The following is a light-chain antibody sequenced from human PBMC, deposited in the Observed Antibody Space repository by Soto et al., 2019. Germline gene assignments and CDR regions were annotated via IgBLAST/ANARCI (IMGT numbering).Light chain of an antibody. CDR3: QQYNSYPWT. CDR2: KAS. J-gene: IGKJ1*01. Sequence: IQLTQNPSSLSASAGDRVTITCRASQSIINWLAWYQQKPGKAPKLLIYKASSLESGVPSRFSGSGSGTEFTLTISSLQPDDFATYYCQQYNSYPWTFGQGTKVDNK. CDR1: QSIINW. V-gene: IGKV1-5*03.